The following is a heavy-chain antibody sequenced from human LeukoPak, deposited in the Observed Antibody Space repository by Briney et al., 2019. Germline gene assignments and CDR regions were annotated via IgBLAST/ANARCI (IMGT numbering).Heavy chain of an antibody. J-gene: IGHJ3*01. Sequence: GGSLRLSCAASGLTFYDQAMHCARQAPGTGLEWVSLSGNDGSTYFADSVRGRFTISRDISKYSLYLEMSSLRTEDTALYHCASQTKYYSGSAGSYWGAFDLWGQGTMVTVSS. V-gene: IGHV3-43*02. CDR1: GLTFYDQA. D-gene: IGHD3-10*01. CDR2: SGNDGST. CDR3: ASQTKYYSGSAGSYWGAFDL.